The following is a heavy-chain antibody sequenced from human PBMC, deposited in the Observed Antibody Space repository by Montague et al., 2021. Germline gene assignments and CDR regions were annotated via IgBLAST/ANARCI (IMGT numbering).Heavy chain of an antibody. CDR3: ARPRVTPDHWFDP. J-gene: IGHJ5*02. Sequence: SETLSLTCAVSGGSISSDNYYWAWIRQPPGKGLEWIGSIHYTGSAHYNPSLNSRVTISVDTSKNQFSLKLSSVTAADTAVYYCARPRVTPDHWFDPWGQGTLVTVSS. V-gene: IGHV4-39*01. CDR1: GGSISSDNYY. D-gene: IGHD2-15*01. CDR2: IHYTGSA.